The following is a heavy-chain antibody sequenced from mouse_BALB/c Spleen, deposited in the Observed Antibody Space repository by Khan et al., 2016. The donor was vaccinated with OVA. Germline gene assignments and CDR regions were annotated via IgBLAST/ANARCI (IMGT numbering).Heavy chain of an antibody. CDR2: INPHIGET. Sequence: VQLKQSGPELVKPGASVKISCKASGYSFTGYFMNWVMQSHGKSLEWIGRINPHIGETLYNQKFKGKATLTVDESSSTAHMELRSLASDDSAVYYCARIYRSDFDYWGQGTTLTVSS. CDR3: ARIYRSDFDY. V-gene: IGHV1-20*02. D-gene: IGHD1-1*01. CDR1: GYSFTGYF. J-gene: IGHJ2*01.